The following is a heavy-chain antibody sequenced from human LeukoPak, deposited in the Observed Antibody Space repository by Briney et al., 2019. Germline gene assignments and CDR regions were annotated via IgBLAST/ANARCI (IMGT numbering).Heavy chain of an antibody. D-gene: IGHD6-6*01. J-gene: IGHJ5*02. Sequence: PGGSLRLSCAASGFTFSSYSMNWVRQAPGKGLEWVSSISSSSSYIYYADPVKGRFTISRDNAKNSLYLQMNSLRAEDTAVYYCAASLEYSSSSGNNWFDPWGQGTLVTVSS. CDR1: GFTFSSYS. V-gene: IGHV3-21*01. CDR3: AASLEYSSSSGNNWFDP. CDR2: ISSSSSYI.